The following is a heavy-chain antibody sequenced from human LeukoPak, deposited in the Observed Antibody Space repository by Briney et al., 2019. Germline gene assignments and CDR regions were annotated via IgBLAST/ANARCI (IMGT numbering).Heavy chain of an antibody. CDR3: ARVPGDYWFDL. J-gene: IGHJ5*02. CDR2: IIPIFGTV. D-gene: IGHD7-27*01. CDR1: GGTFSSYA. Sequence: GASVKVSCKASGGTFSSYAISWVQQAPGQGLEWMGGIIPIFGTVNYAQKFQDRVTITADKSTTTAYMDLSSLRSEDTAVYYCARVPGDYWFDLWGQGTLVTVSS. V-gene: IGHV1-69*06.